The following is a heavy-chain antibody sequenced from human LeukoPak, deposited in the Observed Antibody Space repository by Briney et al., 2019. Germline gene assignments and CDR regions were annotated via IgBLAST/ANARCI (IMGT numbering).Heavy chain of an antibody. J-gene: IGHJ4*02. V-gene: IGHV3-30-3*01. CDR2: ISYDGSNK. Sequence: GGSLRLSCAASGFTFSSYAMSWVRQAPGKGLEWVAVISYDGSNKYYADSVKGRFTISRDNSKNTLYLQMNSLRAEDTAVYYCARDFTPGVDTAMVLDYWGQGTLVTVSS. D-gene: IGHD5-18*01. CDR1: GFTFSSYA. CDR3: ARDFTPGVDTAMVLDY.